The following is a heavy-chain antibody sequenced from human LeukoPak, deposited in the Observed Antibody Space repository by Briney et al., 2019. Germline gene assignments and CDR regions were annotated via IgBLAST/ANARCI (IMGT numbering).Heavy chain of an antibody. CDR1: GFTVNSNY. V-gene: IGHV3-53*05. D-gene: IGHD1-20*01. Sequence: GGSLRLSCTASGFTVNSNYKSWVRQAPGKGLEWISVIYSGGSTYYADSVKGRFTISRDNSKNTLYLQMNSLRAEDTAVYYCAKDLLITGTTFAYWGQGNVVTVSS. CDR3: AKDLLITGTTFAY. CDR2: IYSGGST. J-gene: IGHJ4*02.